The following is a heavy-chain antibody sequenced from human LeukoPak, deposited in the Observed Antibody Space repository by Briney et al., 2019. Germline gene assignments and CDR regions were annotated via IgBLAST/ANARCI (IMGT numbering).Heavy chain of an antibody. J-gene: IGHJ4*02. CDR3: ARDSTIFAVPRPFDL. D-gene: IGHD3-3*01. V-gene: IGHV3-11*04. Sequence: SLRLSCEASGFTFSDYLMSWVRQAPGKGLEWVAYISLDGRNLYTADYVRGRFTISRDNAKDSLSLQMSGLRADDTAVYFCARDSTIFAVPRPFDLWGQGTPVTVSS. CDR1: GFTFSDYL. CDR2: ISLDGRNL.